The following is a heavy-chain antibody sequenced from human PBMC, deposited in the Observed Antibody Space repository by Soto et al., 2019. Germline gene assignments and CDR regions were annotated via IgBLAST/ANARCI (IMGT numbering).Heavy chain of an antibody. D-gene: IGHD2-8*01. CDR3: ARGGCTDGVCTYYFDS. J-gene: IGHJ4*02. CDR1: AYTFTDHY. Sequence: QVQLVQSGAEVKKPGASVKVSCKASAYTFTDHYIHWVRQAPGQGLEWMGWINPNSGSTKSTQRFQGSVTMTRDTSISTAYMELTRLRSDDTAVYYCARGGCTDGVCTYYFDSWGQGTLVTVSS. V-gene: IGHV1-2*02. CDR2: INPNSGST.